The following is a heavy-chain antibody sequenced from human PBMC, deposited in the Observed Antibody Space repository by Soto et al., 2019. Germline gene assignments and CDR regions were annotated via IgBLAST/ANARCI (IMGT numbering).Heavy chain of an antibody. CDR3: ARGLAVAGPYFDY. CDR1: GGSMSRYY. V-gene: IGHV4-59*01. Sequence: SETLSLTCTVSGGSMSRYYWSWIRQPPGKGLEWIGYIYYSGSTNYNPSLKSRVTISVDTSKNQFSLKLSSVTAADTAVYYCARGLAVAGPYFDYWGQGTLVTVSS. CDR2: IYYSGST. D-gene: IGHD6-19*01. J-gene: IGHJ4*02.